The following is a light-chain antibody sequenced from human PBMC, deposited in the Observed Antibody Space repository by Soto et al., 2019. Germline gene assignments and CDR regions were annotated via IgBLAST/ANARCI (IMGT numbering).Light chain of an antibody. CDR3: QQYTTSSWT. V-gene: IGKV3-20*01. CDR2: DAS. CDR1: QSVSSSS. Sequence: EIVLTQSPCTLSLSPGERATLSFRASQSVSSSSLAWYQQNPGQAPRLLIYDASSRATGIPDRFSGSGSGTDFTLTISRLEPEDFAVYYCQQYTTSSWTFGQGTKVAIK. J-gene: IGKJ1*01.